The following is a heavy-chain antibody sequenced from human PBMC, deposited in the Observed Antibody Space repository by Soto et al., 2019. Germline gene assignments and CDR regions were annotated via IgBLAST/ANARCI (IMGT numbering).Heavy chain of an antibody. CDR3: ARDLRKQWLGSGDAFDI. V-gene: IGHV3-7*01. CDR2: IKQDGSEK. J-gene: IGHJ3*02. Sequence: EVQLVESGGGLVQPGGSLRLSCAASGFTFSSYWMSWVRQAPGKGLEWVANIKQDGSEKYYVDSVKGRFTISRDNAKNSLYLQMNSLRAEDTAVYYCARDLRKQWLGSGDAFDIWGQGTMVTVSS. D-gene: IGHD6-19*01. CDR1: GFTFSSYW.